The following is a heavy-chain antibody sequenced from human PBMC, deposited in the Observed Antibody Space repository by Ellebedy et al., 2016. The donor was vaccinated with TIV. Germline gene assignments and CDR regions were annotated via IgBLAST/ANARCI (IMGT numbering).Heavy chain of an antibody. CDR2: IIPILGKA. Sequence: AASVKVSCKASGGTFSSYGISWVRQAPGQGLEWMGGIIPILGKANYAQKFQGRVTIIAYESTSTAYMELSSLRSEDTAVYYCARVGNYYGGNPSYYFDYWGQGTLVTVSS. D-gene: IGHD4-23*01. CDR3: ARVGNYYGGNPSYYFDY. J-gene: IGHJ4*02. V-gene: IGHV1-69*10. CDR1: GGTFSSYG.